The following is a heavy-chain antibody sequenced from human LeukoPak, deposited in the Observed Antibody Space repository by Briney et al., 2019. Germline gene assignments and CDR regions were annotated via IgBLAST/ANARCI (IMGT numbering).Heavy chain of an antibody. Sequence: GGSLRLSCAASGFTFSSYAMHWVRQAPGKGLEWVAVISYDGSNKYYADSVKGRFTISRDNSKNTLYLQMNSLRAEDTAVYFCVRYLGPPAGEERDYWGQGTLVTVSS. CDR2: ISYDGSNK. CDR1: GFTFSSYA. J-gene: IGHJ4*02. CDR3: VRYLGPPAGEERDY. V-gene: IGHV3-30-3*01. D-gene: IGHD3-10*01.